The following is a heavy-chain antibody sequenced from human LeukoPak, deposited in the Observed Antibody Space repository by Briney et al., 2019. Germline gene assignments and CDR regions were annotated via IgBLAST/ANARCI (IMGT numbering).Heavy chain of an antibody. D-gene: IGHD6-13*01. CDR1: GYTFTSYG. Sequence: ASVKVSCKASGYTFTSYGISWVRQAPGQGLEWMGWISAYNGNTNYAQKLQGRVTMTTDTSTSTAYMELRSLRSDDTAVYYCATHPALYSSSWYGDFQHWGQGTLVTVSS. V-gene: IGHV1-18*01. J-gene: IGHJ1*01. CDR3: ATHPALYSSSWYGDFQH. CDR2: ISAYNGNT.